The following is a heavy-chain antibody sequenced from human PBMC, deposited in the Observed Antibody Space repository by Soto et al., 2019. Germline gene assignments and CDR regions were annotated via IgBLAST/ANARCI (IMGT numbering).Heavy chain of an antibody. D-gene: IGHD2-15*01. CDR2: INPKSGGT. CDR1: GYTFTGYY. J-gene: IGHJ3*02. Sequence: ASVKVSCKASGYTFTGYYMHWVRQAPGQGLEWMGWINPKSGGTNYSQKFQGWVTMTRDTSISTAYMELSRLKSDDTAVYYCARLALGYCSGGTCSSGAFDIWGQGTMVTVSS. V-gene: IGHV1-2*04. CDR3: ARLALGYCSGGTCSSGAFDI.